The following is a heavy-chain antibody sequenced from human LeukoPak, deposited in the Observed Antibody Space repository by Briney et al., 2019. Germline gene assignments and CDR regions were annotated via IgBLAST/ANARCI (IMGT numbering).Heavy chain of an antibody. D-gene: IGHD3-10*01. CDR2: ISYDGSNK. J-gene: IGHJ4*02. CDR3: ARDELPLWFGELCPDY. V-gene: IGHV3-30*04. Sequence: GGSLRLSCAASGFTFSSYAMHWVRRAPGKGLEWVAVISYDGSNKYYADSVKGRFTISRDNSKNTLYLQMNSLRAEDTAVYYCARDELPLWFGELCPDYWGQGTLSPSPQ. CDR1: GFTFSSYA.